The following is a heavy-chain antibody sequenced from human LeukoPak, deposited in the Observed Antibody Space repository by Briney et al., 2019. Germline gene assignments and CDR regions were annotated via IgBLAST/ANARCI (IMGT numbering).Heavy chain of an antibody. CDR3: ATGQYYSGSSYNTFDY. Sequence: SETLSLTCTVSGGSISSSSCYWGWIRQPPGKGPEWIGSIYYSGRTYYNPSLKSRVTISVDTSKNQFSLKLSSVTAADTAVYYCATGQYYSGSSYNTFDYWGQGTLVTVSS. J-gene: IGHJ4*02. CDR1: GGSISSSSCY. D-gene: IGHD3-10*01. V-gene: IGHV4-39*01. CDR2: IYYSGRT.